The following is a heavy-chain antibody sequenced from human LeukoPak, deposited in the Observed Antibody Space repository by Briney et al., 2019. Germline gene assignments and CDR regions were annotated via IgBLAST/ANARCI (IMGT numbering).Heavy chain of an antibody. V-gene: IGHV3-7*01. D-gene: IGHD3-22*01. J-gene: IGHJ3*02. Sequence: GGSLRLSCAASGFTFSSYWMSWVRKAPGKGLEWVANIKQDGSEKYYVDSVKGRFTISRDNAKNSLYLQMNSLRAEHTAVYYCARDRDSSGYYGGYDAFDIWGQGTMVTVSS. CDR2: IKQDGSEK. CDR1: GFTFSSYW. CDR3: ARDRDSSGYYGGYDAFDI.